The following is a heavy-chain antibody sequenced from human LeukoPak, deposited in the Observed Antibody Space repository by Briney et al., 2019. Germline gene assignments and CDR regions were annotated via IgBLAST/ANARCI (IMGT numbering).Heavy chain of an antibody. CDR3: ARYSVDTAMAD. Sequence: SQTLSLTCTVSGGSISSGSYYWSWIRQPAGKGLEWIGRIYTSGSTNYNPSLKSRVTISVDTSKNQFSLKLSSVTAADTAVYYCARYSVDTAMADWGQGTLVTVSS. D-gene: IGHD5-18*01. J-gene: IGHJ4*02. CDR2: IYTSGST. CDR1: GGSISSGSYY. V-gene: IGHV4-61*02.